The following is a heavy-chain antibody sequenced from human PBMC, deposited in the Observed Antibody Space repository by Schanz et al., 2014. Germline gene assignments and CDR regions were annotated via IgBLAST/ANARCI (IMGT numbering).Heavy chain of an antibody. CDR1: GDTLSSYG. CDR2: ISPNSGDT. V-gene: IGHV1-2*06. D-gene: IGHD6-19*01. CDR3: ARDSHRRVAVPGY. J-gene: IGHJ4*02. Sequence: QVQLVQSGAEVKKPGSSVTVSCKASGDTLSSYGISWVRQAPGQGLEWMGRISPNSGDTHSAQKFQGRVTMTWDRSISTANMELSRLRSDDTAVYYCARDSHRRVAVPGYWGQGTLVTVSS.